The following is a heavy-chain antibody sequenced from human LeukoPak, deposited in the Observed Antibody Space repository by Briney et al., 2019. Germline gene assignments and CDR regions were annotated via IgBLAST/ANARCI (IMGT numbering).Heavy chain of an antibody. Sequence: ASVKVSCKASGGTFSRFTISWVRQAPRQGFEWMGGITPIFGTANFAQKFQGRVSITADESTSTAFMELNSLRSEDTAVYYCAREWGLESSGYYYAYWGQGTLVTVSS. CDR2: ITPIFGTA. J-gene: IGHJ4*02. V-gene: IGHV1-69*13. CDR1: GGTFSRFT. D-gene: IGHD3-22*01. CDR3: AREWGLESSGYYYAY.